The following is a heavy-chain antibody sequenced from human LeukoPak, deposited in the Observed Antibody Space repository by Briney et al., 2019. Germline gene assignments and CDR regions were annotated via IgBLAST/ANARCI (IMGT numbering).Heavy chain of an antibody. Sequence: ASVKVSCKASGFVFTGYGFTWVRQAPGQGLEWMGWISANDGKIHYSERHQGRVTMSTDTVTSTVYMELRSLRSDDTAVYYCARAGINILWWWGFDPWGQGTLVTVSS. V-gene: IGHV1-18*01. CDR3: ARAGINILWWWGFDP. J-gene: IGHJ5*02. CDR2: ISANDGKI. CDR1: GFVFTGYG. D-gene: IGHD2-21*01.